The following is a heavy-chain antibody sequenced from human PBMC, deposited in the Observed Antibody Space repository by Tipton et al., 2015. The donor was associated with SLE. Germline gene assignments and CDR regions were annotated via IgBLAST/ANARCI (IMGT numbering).Heavy chain of an antibody. CDR3: ARDLMGSYGSRDYPGGFNS. CDR1: GFSVSSNY. V-gene: IGHV3-53*01. J-gene: IGHJ5*02. CDR2: ICRDGRK. Sequence: SLRLSCSASGFSVSSNYMNWVRQAPGKGLEWVSGICRDGRKYHLDSVKGRFSIPAENSKNTVYLQMSSLGVDDTAVYFCARDLMGSYGSRDYPGGFNSWGQGTRVTVSS. D-gene: IGHD3-10*01.